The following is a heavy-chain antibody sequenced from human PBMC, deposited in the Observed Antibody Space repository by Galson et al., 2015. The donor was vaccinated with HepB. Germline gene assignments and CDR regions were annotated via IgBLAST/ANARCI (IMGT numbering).Heavy chain of an antibody. CDR2: IDWDDDK. CDR1: GFSLSTSGMC. CDR3: ARIRSGYYYDSSGYYSHYYYGMDV. V-gene: IGHV2-70*11. J-gene: IGHJ6*02. Sequence: PALVKPTQTLALTCTFSGFSLSTSGMCVSWIRQPPGKALEWLARIDWDDDKYYSTSLKTRLTISKNTSKNQVVLTMTNMDPVDTAXYYCARIRSGYYYDSSGYYSHYYYGMDVWGQGTTVTVSS. D-gene: IGHD3-22*01.